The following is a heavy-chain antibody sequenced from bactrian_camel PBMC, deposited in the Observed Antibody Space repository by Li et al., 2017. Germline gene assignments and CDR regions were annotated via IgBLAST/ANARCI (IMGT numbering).Heavy chain of an antibody. Sequence: VQLVESGGGLVQAGGSLKLSCVASQFTFSSSRSCMAWFRQTTGNERERVAVVHTANPSPHYADSVKGRFTISQNNAGNTIYLQMNSLKPEDTAMYYCVADYRGRGLGAQWLARAYEDNYWGHGTQVTVS. J-gene: IGHJ4*01. V-gene: IGHV3S40*01. CDR1: QFTFSSSRSC. D-gene: IGHD2*01. CDR2: VHTANPSP. CDR3: VADYRGRGLGAQWLARAYEDNY.